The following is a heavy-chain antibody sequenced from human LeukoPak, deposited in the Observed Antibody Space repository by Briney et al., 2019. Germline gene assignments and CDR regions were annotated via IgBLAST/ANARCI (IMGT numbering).Heavy chain of an antibody. CDR2: IYYSGST. CDR1: GGSISSGDYY. CDR3: ARSRFGILEMDV. D-gene: IGHD3-3*01. Sequence: SGTLSLTCTVSGGSISSGDYYWSWIRQPPGKGLEWIGYIYYSGSTYYNPSLKSRVTISVDTSKNQFSLKLSSVTAADTAVYYCARSRFGILEMDVWGKGTTVTVSS. V-gene: IGHV4-30-4*08. J-gene: IGHJ6*04.